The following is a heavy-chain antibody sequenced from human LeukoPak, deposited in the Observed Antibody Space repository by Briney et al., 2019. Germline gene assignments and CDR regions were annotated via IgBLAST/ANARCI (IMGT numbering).Heavy chain of an antibody. Sequence: GGSLRLSCAASGFTFSSYAMSWVRQAPGRGLEWVSAISGSGGNTYYADSVKGRFTISRDNSKNTLYLQMNSLRAEDTAVYYCARGAGYNYPYYFDYWGQGTLVTVSS. V-gene: IGHV3-23*01. CDR3: ARGAGYNYPYYFDY. J-gene: IGHJ4*02. CDR1: GFTFSSYA. D-gene: IGHD5-24*01. CDR2: ISGSGGNT.